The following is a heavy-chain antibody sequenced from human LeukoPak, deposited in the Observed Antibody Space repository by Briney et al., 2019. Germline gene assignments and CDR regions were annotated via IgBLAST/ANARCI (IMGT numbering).Heavy chain of an antibody. CDR1: GYTFTSYG. D-gene: IGHD3-16*01. V-gene: IGHV1-18*01. CDR3: ARVMITFGEYGLDV. J-gene: IGHJ6*02. CDR2: ISGYNGDT. Sequence: ASVKVSCKASGYTFTSYGITWVRQAPGQGLEWMGWISGYNGDTFYAQKFQGRVTMTIDTSTTTVYMDLGSLRSDDTAVYYCARVMITFGEYGLDVWGQGTTLIVSS.